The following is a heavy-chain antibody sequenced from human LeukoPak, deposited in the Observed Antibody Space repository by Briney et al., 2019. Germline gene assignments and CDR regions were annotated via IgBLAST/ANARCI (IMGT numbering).Heavy chain of an antibody. J-gene: IGHJ4*02. CDR3: AREVYSSGWSSFDY. CDR1: GFTFSSYW. CDR2: INSDGSST. D-gene: IGHD6-19*01. Sequence: GGSLRLSCAASGFTFSSYWMHWVRQASGKGLVWVPRINSDGSSTIHADSVKGRFTISRDNAKNTLYLQMNSLRAEDTAVYYCAREVYSSGWSSFDYWGQGTLVTVSS. V-gene: IGHV3-74*01.